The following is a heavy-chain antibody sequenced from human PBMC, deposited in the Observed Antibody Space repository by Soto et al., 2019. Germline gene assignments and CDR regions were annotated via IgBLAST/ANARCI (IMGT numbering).Heavy chain of an antibody. V-gene: IGHV4-31*03. D-gene: IGHD3-9*01. CDR3: ARYTVAYDILTGYYWFDP. CDR1: GGSISSGGYY. J-gene: IGHJ5*02. CDR2: IYYSGSS. Sequence: SETLSLTCTVSGGSISSGGYYWSWIRQHPGKGLEWIGYIYYSGSSYYNPSLKSRVTISVDTSKNQFSLKLSSVTAADTAVYYCARYTVAYDILTGYYWFDPWGQGTLVTVSS.